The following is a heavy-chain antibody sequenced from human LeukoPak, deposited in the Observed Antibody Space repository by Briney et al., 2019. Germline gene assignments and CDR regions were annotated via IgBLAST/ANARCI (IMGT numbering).Heavy chain of an antibody. D-gene: IGHD2-15*01. CDR2: IRYDGSNK. CDR3: ARGGYCSGGSCYSGVSYYYYMDV. Sequence: GSLRLSCAASGFTFSNYGMHWVRQAPGKGLEWVAFIRYDGSNKYFADSLKGRFTISRDNSKNTLYLQMNSLRPEDTAVYYCARGGYCSGGSCYSGVSYYYYMDVWGKGTTVTVSS. V-gene: IGHV3-30*02. J-gene: IGHJ6*03. CDR1: GFTFSNYG.